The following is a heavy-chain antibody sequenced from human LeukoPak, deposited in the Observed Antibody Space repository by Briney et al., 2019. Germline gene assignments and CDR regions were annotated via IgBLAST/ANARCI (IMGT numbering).Heavy chain of an antibody. CDR1: GFTFNNYA. CDR2: IWYDGSNK. D-gene: IGHD4-17*01. J-gene: IGHJ4*02. Sequence: PGGSLRLSCAASGFTFNNYAIHWVRQAPGKGLEWVAVIWYDGSNKYYADSVKGRFTISRDNSKNTLYLQMNSLRAEDTAVYYCARDRVLYGDYGPTPLGYWGQGTLVTVSS. V-gene: IGHV3-33*08. CDR3: ARDRVLYGDYGPTPLGY.